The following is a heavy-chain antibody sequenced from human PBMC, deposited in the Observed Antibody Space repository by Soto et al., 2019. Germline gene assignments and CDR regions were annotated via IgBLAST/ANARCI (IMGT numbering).Heavy chain of an antibody. CDR3: ARDTWQGPFDY. CDR2: IIPILGIA. Sequence: SVKVSCKASGGTFSSYTISWVRQAPGQGLEWMGRIIPILGIANYAQKFQGRVTITADKSTSTAYMELSSLRSEETAVYYCARDTWQGPFDYWGPGNLVTVSA. V-gene: IGHV1-69*04. J-gene: IGHJ4*02. CDR1: GGTFSSYT.